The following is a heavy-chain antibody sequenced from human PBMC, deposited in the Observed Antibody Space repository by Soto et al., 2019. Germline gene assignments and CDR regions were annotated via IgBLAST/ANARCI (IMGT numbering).Heavy chain of an antibody. Sequence: QVQLVQSGAEVKKPGASVKVSCKASGYTFTSYGISWVRQAPGQGLEWMGWISAYNGNTNYAQKLQGRVTMTTDTSTSTAHMELRSLRSDDTAVYYCARDPYYYGSGSRAYYYYGMDVWGQGTTVTVSS. CDR3: ARDPYYYGSGSRAYYYYGMDV. D-gene: IGHD3-10*01. CDR1: GYTFTSYG. J-gene: IGHJ6*02. CDR2: ISAYNGNT. V-gene: IGHV1-18*01.